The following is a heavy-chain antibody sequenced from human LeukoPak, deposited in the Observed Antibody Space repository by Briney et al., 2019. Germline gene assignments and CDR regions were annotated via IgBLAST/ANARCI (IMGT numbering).Heavy chain of an antibody. CDR3: ARATVTTSRFDP. Sequence: ASVKVSCKASGYTFTSYGISWVRQAPGQGLEWMRWISAYNGNTNYAQKLQGRVTMTTDTSTSTAYMELRSLRSDDTAVYYCARATVTTSRFDPWGQGTLVTVSS. D-gene: IGHD4-17*01. CDR1: GYTFTSYG. CDR2: ISAYNGNT. V-gene: IGHV1-18*01. J-gene: IGHJ5*02.